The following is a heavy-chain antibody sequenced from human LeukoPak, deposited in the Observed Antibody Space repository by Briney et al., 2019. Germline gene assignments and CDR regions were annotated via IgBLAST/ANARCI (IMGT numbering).Heavy chain of an antibody. CDR3: AKDIAQGYTYGSIEQDY. CDR2: ISESGTGT. CDR1: GSTFSSYA. J-gene: IGHJ4*02. D-gene: IGHD5-18*01. V-gene: IGHV3-23*01. Sequence: GGSLRLSCAASGSTFSSYAMSWVRQAPGKGLEWVSAISESGTGTYYADSVKGRFTISRDNSKNTLSLQMNSLRAEDTAIYYCAKDIAQGYTYGSIEQDYWGQGTLVTVSS.